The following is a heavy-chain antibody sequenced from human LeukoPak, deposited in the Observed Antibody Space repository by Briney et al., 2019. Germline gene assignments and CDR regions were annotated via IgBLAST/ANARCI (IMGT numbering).Heavy chain of an antibody. CDR1: GFTFSSYW. Sequence: GGSLRLSCAASGFTFSSYWMSWVRQAPGKGLEWVANIKQDGSEKYYVDSVKGRSTISRDNAKNSLYLQMNSLRAEDTAVYYCARGPTRYSGYGLSDYWGQGTLVTVSS. CDR3: ARGPTRYSGYGLSDY. V-gene: IGHV3-7*01. J-gene: IGHJ4*02. D-gene: IGHD5-12*01. CDR2: IKQDGSEK.